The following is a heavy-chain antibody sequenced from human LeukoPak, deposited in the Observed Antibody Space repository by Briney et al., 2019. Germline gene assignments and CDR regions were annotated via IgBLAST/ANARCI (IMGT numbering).Heavy chain of an antibody. Sequence: PGGSLRLSCAASGFTFSSHWMHWVRQAPGKGLVWVSRINSDGSSTSYVDSVKGRFTISRDNSKNTLWLQMNSLRTEDAAVYYCAKEAPGRGSYAFDMWGQGTMVTVSS. CDR2: INSDGSST. CDR3: AKEAPGRGSYAFDM. J-gene: IGHJ3*02. V-gene: IGHV3-74*01. CDR1: GFTFSSHW. D-gene: IGHD1-26*01.